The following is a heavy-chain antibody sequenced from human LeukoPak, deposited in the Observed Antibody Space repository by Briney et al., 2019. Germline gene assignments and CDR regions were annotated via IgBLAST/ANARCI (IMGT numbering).Heavy chain of an antibody. J-gene: IGHJ4*02. CDR3: AKGDSGYYTFFDY. CDR1: GFTFSSYG. Sequence: GGSLRLSCAASGFTFSSYGMHWVRQAPGKGLEWVAVISYDGSNKYYADSVKGRFTISRGNSKNTLYLQMNSLRAEDTAVYYCAKGDSGYYTFFDYRGQGTLVTVSS. V-gene: IGHV3-30*18. CDR2: ISYDGSNK. D-gene: IGHD3-22*01.